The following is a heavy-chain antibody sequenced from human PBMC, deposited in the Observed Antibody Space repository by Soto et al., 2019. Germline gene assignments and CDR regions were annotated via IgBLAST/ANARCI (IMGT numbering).Heavy chain of an antibody. CDR2: INHRGSL. CDR3: ARELPQRQGRNMDV. Sequence: SLTCTVTGGSMTIVDQYWTWIRHRPGEGLEWFGYINHRGSLYYNPSLKSRVSMSVDTSKNQFSLNLSSVTAADTAVYYCARELPQRQGRNMDVCGQGTTVTVS. CDR1: GGSMTIVDQY. D-gene: IGHD1-1*01. J-gene: IGHJ6*02. V-gene: IGHV4-31*03.